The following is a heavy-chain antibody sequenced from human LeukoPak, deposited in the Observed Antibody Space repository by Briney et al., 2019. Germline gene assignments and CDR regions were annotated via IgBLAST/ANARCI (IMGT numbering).Heavy chain of an antibody. J-gene: IGHJ5*02. CDR3: ARGDVAAAQTKFSPYNWFDP. CDR2: IIPIFGTA. CDR1: GGTFSSYA. D-gene: IGHD6-13*01. Sequence: SVKVSCKASGGTFSSYAISWVRQAPGQGLEWMGGIIPIFGTANYAQKFQGRVTITTDESTSTAYMELSSLRSEDTAVYYCARGDVAAAQTKFSPYNWFDPWGQGTLVTVSS. V-gene: IGHV1-69*05.